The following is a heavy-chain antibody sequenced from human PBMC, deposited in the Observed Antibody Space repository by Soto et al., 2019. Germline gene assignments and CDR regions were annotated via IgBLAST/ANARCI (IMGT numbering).Heavy chain of an antibody. CDR1: GYTFTGYY. CDR3: ARGTTGIAAAGTHFDY. D-gene: IGHD6-13*01. CDR2: INPNSGGT. Sequence: ASVKVSCKASGYTFTGYYMHWVRQAPGQGLEWMGWINPNSGGTNYAQKFQGWVTMTRDTSISTAYMELSRLRSDDTAVYYCARGTTGIAAAGTHFDYWGQGTLVTVSS. J-gene: IGHJ4*02. V-gene: IGHV1-2*04.